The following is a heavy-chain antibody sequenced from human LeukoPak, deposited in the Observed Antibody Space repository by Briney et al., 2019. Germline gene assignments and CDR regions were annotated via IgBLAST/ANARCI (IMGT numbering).Heavy chain of an antibody. J-gene: IGHJ3*02. CDR3: ARAHYGDYLWGAFDI. Sequence: PGGSLRLSCAASGFSVSINYMTWVRQAPGKGLEWVSVIYTDGSTYYADSVKGRFTISRDSSRNTLYLQMNSLRAEDTAVYYCARAHYGDYLWGAFDIWGQGTMVTVSS. D-gene: IGHD4-17*01. V-gene: IGHV3-53*01. CDR1: GFSVSINY. CDR2: IYTDGST.